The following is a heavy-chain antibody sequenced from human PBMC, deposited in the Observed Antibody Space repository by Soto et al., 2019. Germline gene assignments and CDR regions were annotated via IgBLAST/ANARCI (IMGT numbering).Heavy chain of an antibody. V-gene: IGHV1-3*01. CDR3: ARDFSNVDTAMVTGYYYYYMDV. D-gene: IGHD5-18*01. Sequence: ASVKVACKASGYTFTSYARHWVRQDPGQRLEWMGWINAGNGNTKYSQKFQGRVTITRDTSASTAYMELSSLRSEDAAVYYCARDFSNVDTAMVTGYYYYYMDVWGKGTTVTVSS. CDR2: INAGNGNT. CDR1: GYTFTSYA. J-gene: IGHJ6*03.